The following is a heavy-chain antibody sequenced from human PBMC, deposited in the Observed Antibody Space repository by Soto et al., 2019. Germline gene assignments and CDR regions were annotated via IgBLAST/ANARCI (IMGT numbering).Heavy chain of an antibody. CDR3: AREVARRGYSGYDSDYFDY. CDR2: ISSSSSYI. CDR1: GFTFSSYS. D-gene: IGHD5-12*01. J-gene: IGHJ4*02. V-gene: IGHV3-21*01. Sequence: EVQLVESGGGLVKPGGSLRLSCAASGFTFSSYSMNWVRQAPGKGLEWVSSISSSSSYIYYADSVKGRFTISRDNAKKSLYLQMNSLRAEDTAVYYCAREVARRGYSGYDSDYFDYWGQGTLVTVSS.